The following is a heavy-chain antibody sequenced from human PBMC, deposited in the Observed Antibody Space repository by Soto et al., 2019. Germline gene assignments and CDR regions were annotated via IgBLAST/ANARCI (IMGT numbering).Heavy chain of an antibody. V-gene: IGHV2-70*11. CDR3: ARAYYYGSRRGLDI. J-gene: IGHJ3*02. CDR2: IDWEDDK. Sequence: SGPTLVNPTQTLTLTCTFSGFSLSTGGMCVNWIRQPPGKALEWLARIDWEDDKYYTTSLKTRLTISKDTSKNQVVLRMTNMDPVDTATYYFARAYYYGSRRGLDIWGQGTMVTVSS. CDR1: GFSLSTGGMC. D-gene: IGHD3-10*01.